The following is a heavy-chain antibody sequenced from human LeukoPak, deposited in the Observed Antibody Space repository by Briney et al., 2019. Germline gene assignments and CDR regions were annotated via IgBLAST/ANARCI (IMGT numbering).Heavy chain of an antibody. J-gene: IGHJ4*02. D-gene: IGHD2-15*01. CDR1: GFTFSSSA. CDR3: ARGGPIYCSGDSCYPGDY. V-gene: IGHV3-23*01. CDR2: ISNNGGYT. Sequence: HGGSLRLSCAASGFTFSSSAMSWVRQAPGKGLEWVSAISNNGGYTYYADSVQGRFTISRDNSKSTLYLQMNSLRVEDTAVYYCARGGPIYCSGDSCYPGDYWGQGTLVTVSS.